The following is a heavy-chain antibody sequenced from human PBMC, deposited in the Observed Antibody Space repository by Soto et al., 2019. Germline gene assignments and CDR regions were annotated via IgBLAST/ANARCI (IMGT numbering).Heavy chain of an antibody. Sequence: QMRLQESGSGLVKPSQTLSLTCAVSGGSISSGGYAWNWIRQPPGKGLEWIGYIYHSGYTSYNPSLNIRVTISVDKSKTQFSLTLSFVTAAATAVYYCARDSLTGNYFDPWGQGTLVTVSS. CDR3: ARDSLTGNYFDP. J-gene: IGHJ5*02. CDR1: GGSISSGGYA. D-gene: IGHD1-7*01. CDR2: IYHSGYT. V-gene: IGHV4-30-2*01.